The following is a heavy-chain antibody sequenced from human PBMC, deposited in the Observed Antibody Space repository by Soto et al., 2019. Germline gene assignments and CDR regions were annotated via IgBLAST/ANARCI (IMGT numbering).Heavy chain of an antibody. Sequence: VELVKSGGDLVQPGGSLRLTCTASSFLFSSYTMNWVRQAPGKGLEWIAYISGSGATIHYADSVKGRFTIARDNAKTSLYLQTNSLRANDTAVYYRATPPKVYAVDLWGQRTLVAVSS. CDR2: ISGSGATI. D-gene: IGHD2-8*01. V-gene: IGHV3-48*01. CDR3: ATPPKVYAVDL. CDR1: SFLFSSYT. J-gene: IGHJ3*01.